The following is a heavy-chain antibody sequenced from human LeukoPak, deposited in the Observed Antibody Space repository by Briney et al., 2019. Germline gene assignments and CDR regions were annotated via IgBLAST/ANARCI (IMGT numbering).Heavy chain of an antibody. D-gene: IGHD3-10*01. Sequence: SETLSLTCTVSGGSISSGDYYWSWTRQPPGKGLEWIGYIYYSGSTYYNPSLKSRVTISVDTSKNQFSLKLSSVTAADTAVYYCARDSLDYGSGRPYFDYWGQGTLVTVSS. CDR2: IYYSGST. J-gene: IGHJ4*02. V-gene: IGHV4-30-4*01. CDR3: ARDSLDYGSGRPYFDY. CDR1: GGSISSGDYY.